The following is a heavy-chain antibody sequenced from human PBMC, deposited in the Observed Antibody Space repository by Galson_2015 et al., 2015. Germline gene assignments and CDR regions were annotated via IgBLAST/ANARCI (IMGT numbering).Heavy chain of an antibody. CDR2: IYPGDSDT. D-gene: IGHD3-22*01. Sequence: QSGAEVKKPGESLKISCKGSGYSFTSYWIGWVRQMPGKGLEWMGIIYPGDSDTRYSPSFQGQVTISADKSISTAYLQWSSLKASDTAMYYCARLGITNDSSGYQRGAFDIWGQGTMVTVSS. J-gene: IGHJ3*02. V-gene: IGHV5-51*01. CDR3: ARLGITNDSSGYQRGAFDI. CDR1: GYSFTSYW.